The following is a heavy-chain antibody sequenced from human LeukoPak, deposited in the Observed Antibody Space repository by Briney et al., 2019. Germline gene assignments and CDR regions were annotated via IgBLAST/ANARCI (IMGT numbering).Heavy chain of an antibody. CDR2: ISGSGGST. J-gene: IGHJ4*02. CDR3: AKDPSSQYYFDY. V-gene: IGHV3-23*01. CDR1: GFTFSRYG. D-gene: IGHD6-13*01. Sequence: GSLRLFCAASGFTFSRYGMSWVRQAPGKGLEGVSAISGSGGSTYYADSVKGRFTISRDNSKNTLYLQMNSLRAEDTAVYYCAKDPSSQYYFDYWGQGTLVTVSS.